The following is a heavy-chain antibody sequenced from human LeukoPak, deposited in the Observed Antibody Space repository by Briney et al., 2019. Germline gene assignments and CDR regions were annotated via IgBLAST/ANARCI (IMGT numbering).Heavy chain of an antibody. J-gene: IGHJ5*02. CDR3: ARGSDMVRGHDWFDP. CDR1: GYTFTSYD. D-gene: IGHD3-10*01. CDR2: MNPNSGNT. Sequence: ASVKVSCKASGYTFTSYDINWVRQATGQGLEWMGWMNPNSGNTGYAQKFQGRVTMTRNTSISTAYMELSSLRSEDTAVYYCARGSDMVRGHDWFDPWGQGTLVTVSS. V-gene: IGHV1-8*01.